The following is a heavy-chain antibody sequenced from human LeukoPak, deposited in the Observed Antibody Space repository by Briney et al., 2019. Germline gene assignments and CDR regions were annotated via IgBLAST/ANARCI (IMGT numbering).Heavy chain of an antibody. CDR1: GFTFSSYS. V-gene: IGHV3-21*01. Sequence: PGGSLRLSCAASGFTFSSYSMNWVRQAPGKGLEWVSSISSSSSYIYYADSVKGRFTISRDNAKNSLYLQMNSLRAEDTAVYYCARDGYGGHSRISDYWGQGTLVTVSS. CDR3: ARDGYGGHSRISDY. J-gene: IGHJ4*02. CDR2: ISSSSSYI. D-gene: IGHD4-23*01.